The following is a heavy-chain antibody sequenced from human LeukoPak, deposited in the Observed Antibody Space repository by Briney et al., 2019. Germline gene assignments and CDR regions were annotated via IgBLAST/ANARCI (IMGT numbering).Heavy chain of an antibody. CDR1: GGSISSYY. Sequence: SETLSLTCTVSGGSISSYYWSWIRQPPGKGLEWIGYIYYSGSTNYNPSLKSRVTISVDTSKNQFSLKLSSVTAADTAVYYCARDLMEGPYDYGVKRGVGDGAFDIWGQGTMVTVSS. D-gene: IGHD4-17*01. CDR2: IYYSGST. V-gene: IGHV4-59*01. J-gene: IGHJ3*02. CDR3: ARDLMEGPYDYGVKRGVGDGAFDI.